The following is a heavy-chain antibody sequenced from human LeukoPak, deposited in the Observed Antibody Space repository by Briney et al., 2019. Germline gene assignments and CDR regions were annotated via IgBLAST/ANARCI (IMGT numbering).Heavy chain of an antibody. CDR2: IIPILGTA. J-gene: IGHJ6*02. V-gene: IGHV1-69*04. D-gene: IGHD6-13*01. CDR3: ARSPEYSSSWLNYYGMDV. Sequence: SVKVSCKASGGTFSSYAISWVRQAPGQGLEWMGRIIPILGTANYAQKFQGRVTITADKSTSTAYMELSSLRSEDTAVYYCARSPEYSSSWLNYYGMDVWGQGTTVTVSS. CDR1: GGTFSSYA.